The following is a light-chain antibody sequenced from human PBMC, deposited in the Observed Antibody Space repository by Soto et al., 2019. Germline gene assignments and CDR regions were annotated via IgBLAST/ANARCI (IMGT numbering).Light chain of an antibody. V-gene: IGLV1-47*02. CDR3: AAWDDILSGPFYV. Sequence: QSVLTQPPSASGTPGQRVTISCSGSSSNIGSNYVYWYQQLPGTAPKLLIYSNNQRPSGVPDRFSGSKSGTSASLAISGLRSEDEADYYCAAWDDILSGPFYVFGTGTKLTVL. CDR2: SNN. CDR1: SSNIGSNY. J-gene: IGLJ1*01.